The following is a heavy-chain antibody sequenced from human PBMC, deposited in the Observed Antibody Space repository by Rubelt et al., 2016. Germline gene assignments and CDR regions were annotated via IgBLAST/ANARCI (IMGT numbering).Heavy chain of an antibody. CDR2: IYFSWST. V-gene: IGHV4-59*08. CDR1: GGSISSYY. J-gene: IGHJ4*02. CDR3: ARLSSSSGIDY. Sequence: QVQLQESGPGLVKPSETLSLTCTVSGGSISSYYWSWIRQPPGKGLECIGYIYFSWSTNYNPSLDSRVTISVDTSKNQFSLKLGSVTATDTAVYYCARLSSSSGIDYWGQGILVTVSS. D-gene: IGHD6-6*01.